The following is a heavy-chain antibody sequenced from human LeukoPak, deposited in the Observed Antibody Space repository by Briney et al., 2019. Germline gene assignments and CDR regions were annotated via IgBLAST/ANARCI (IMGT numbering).Heavy chain of an antibody. CDR3: AREVRGGTFDI. CDR1: GYTFTTYG. CDR2: ISAYNGNT. J-gene: IGHJ3*02. V-gene: IGHV1-18*01. Sequence: ASVKVSCTASGYTFTTYGFSWVRQAPGQGLEWMGWISAYNGNTHYAQKLQDRVTMTTDTSTTTAYMELRSLRSDDTAVYYCAREVRGGTFDIWGQGTMVTVSS. D-gene: IGHD3-10*01.